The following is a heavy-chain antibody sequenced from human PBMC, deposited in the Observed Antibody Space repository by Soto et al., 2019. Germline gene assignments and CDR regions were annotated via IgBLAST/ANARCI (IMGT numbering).Heavy chain of an antibody. CDR1: GGSINSGDYY. D-gene: IGHD6-6*01. CDR2: IFYTGTT. CDR3: AIVRGPAFHI. J-gene: IGHJ3*02. Sequence: QVQLQESGPGLVKPSQTLSLNCIVSGGSINSGDYYWSWIRQHAGQGLEWIGYIFYTGTTFYTPSLKSRVTISIAASTNQFSLAMSSVTAADTAVYYCAIVRGPAFHIRAQGTMLTLSS. V-gene: IGHV4-31*03.